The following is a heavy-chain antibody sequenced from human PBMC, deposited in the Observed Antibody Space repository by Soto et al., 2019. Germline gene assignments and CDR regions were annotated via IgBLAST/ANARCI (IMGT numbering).Heavy chain of an antibody. CDR1: GFTFSNYA. D-gene: IGHD2-2*01. CDR2: ISGNGGST. CDR3: AKRPASIITFDY. J-gene: IGHJ4*02. Sequence: EVQLLDSGGGLVQPGGSLRLSCAASGFTFSNYAMSWVRQAPGKGLEWVSTISGNGGSTYYADSVKGRFTISRDNSKNMLFLQINGLRDDDSAVYYCAKRPASIITFDYWGQGTPVTVSS. V-gene: IGHV3-23*01.